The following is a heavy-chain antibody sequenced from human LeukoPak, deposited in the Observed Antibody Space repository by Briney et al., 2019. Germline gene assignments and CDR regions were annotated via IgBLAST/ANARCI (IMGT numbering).Heavy chain of an antibody. CDR2: ISYDGSNK. CDR1: GFTFSSYA. D-gene: IGHD5-12*01. V-gene: IGHV3-30-3*01. Sequence: GGSLRLSCAASGFTFSSYAMHWVRQAPGKGLEWVAVISYDGSNKYYADSVKGRFTISRDNSKNTLYLQMNSLRAEDTAVYYCAIGGYSGYDLEYYFDYWGQGTLVTVSS. CDR3: AIGGYSGYDLEYYFDY. J-gene: IGHJ4*02.